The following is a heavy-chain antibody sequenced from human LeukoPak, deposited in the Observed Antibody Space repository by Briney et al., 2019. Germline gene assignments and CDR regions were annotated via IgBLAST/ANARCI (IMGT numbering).Heavy chain of an antibody. CDR3: ARELWYYDFWSGYSNDAFDI. CDR1: GGSVSSGSYD. J-gene: IGHJ3*02. Sequence: SETLSLTCTVSGGSVSSGSYDWSWIRQPPGKGLECIGYIYYSVSTNYNPSLKSRVTISVDTSKSQFSLKLSSVTAADTAVYYCARELWYYDFWSGYSNDAFDIWGQGTMVTVSS. V-gene: IGHV4-61*01. D-gene: IGHD3-3*01. CDR2: IYYSVST.